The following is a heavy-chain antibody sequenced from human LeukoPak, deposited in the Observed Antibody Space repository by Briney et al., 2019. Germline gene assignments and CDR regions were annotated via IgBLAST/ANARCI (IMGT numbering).Heavy chain of an antibody. J-gene: IGHJ4*02. CDR3: ARAKAQDY. CDR2: INSDGSST. CDR1: GFTFSTYW. Sequence: GGSLRLSCAASGFTFSTYWMHWVRQAPGKGLAWVSRINSDGSSTTYADSVKGRFTISRDNAKNTAYLQMNSLRAEDTAVYYCARAKAQDYWGQGTLVTVSS. V-gene: IGHV3-74*01.